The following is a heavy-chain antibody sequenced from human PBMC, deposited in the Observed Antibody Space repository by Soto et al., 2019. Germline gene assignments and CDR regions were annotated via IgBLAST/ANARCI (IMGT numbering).Heavy chain of an antibody. V-gene: IGHV1-69*01. Sequence: QVQLVQSGAEVKKPGSSVKVSCKASGGTFSSYAISWVRQAPGQGLEWMGGIIPIFGTANYAQKFQGRVTITADESTSTAYMELSILRSEDTAVYYCARRGDCSPPHYYYYGMDVWGQGTTVTVSS. CDR1: GGTFSSYA. D-gene: IGHD2-21*02. J-gene: IGHJ6*02. CDR3: ARRGDCSPPHYYYYGMDV. CDR2: IIPIFGTA.